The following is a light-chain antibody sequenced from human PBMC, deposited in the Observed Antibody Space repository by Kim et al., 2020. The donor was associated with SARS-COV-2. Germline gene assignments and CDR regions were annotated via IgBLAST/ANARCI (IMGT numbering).Light chain of an antibody. CDR3: HSYDSNNQV. V-gene: IGLV6-57*04. J-gene: IGLJ3*02. CDR1: SGSIGNNF. CDR2: EDN. Sequence: NFMLTQPHSVSGSPGKTVTISCTRSSGSIGNNFVQWYQHRPCSAPTTVIYEDNQRPSGVPDRFSGFIDYSSDSASLTIFGLQPEDEADYYCHSYDSNNQVFGGGTKLTVL.